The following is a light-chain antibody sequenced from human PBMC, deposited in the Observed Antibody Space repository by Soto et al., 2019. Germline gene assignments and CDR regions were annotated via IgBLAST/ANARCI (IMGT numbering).Light chain of an antibody. CDR3: QHYDSLPIT. Sequence: EIMLKHSPATLPLSPGERPTLSCSASQSVSSSYLAWYQQKPGQPPRLLIYGASSRATGIPDRFSGSGSGTDFTLTISRLEPEDFAVFYCQHYDSLPITFGQGTRLEIK. CDR1: QSVSSSY. CDR2: GAS. J-gene: IGKJ5*01. V-gene: IGKV3-20*01.